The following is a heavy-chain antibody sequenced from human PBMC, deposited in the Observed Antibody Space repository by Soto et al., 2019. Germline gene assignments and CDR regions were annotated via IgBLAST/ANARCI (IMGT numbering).Heavy chain of an antibody. CDR2: IRSKANSYAT. CDR3: TRHSPSLYDSSGYYVGDAFDI. D-gene: IGHD3-22*01. Sequence: GGSLRLSCAASGFTFSGSAMHWVRQASGKGLEWVGRIRSKANSYATAYAASVKGRFTISRDDSKNTAYLQMNSLKTEDTAVYYCTRHSPSLYDSSGYYVGDAFDIWGQGTMVTVSS. V-gene: IGHV3-73*01. CDR1: GFTFSGSA. J-gene: IGHJ3*02.